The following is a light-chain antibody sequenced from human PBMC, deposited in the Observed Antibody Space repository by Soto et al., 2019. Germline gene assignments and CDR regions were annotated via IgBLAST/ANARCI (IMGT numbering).Light chain of an antibody. CDR1: SRDVGGYNY. CDR3: SSYISSSTFVV. CDR2: EVS. J-gene: IGLJ2*01. V-gene: IGLV2-14*01. Sequence: QSVLTQPASVSGSPGQSITISCTGTSRDVGGYNYVSWHQQHPGKAPKVIITEVSNRPSGVSNRFSGSKSGNTASLTISGLQAEDEADYYRSSYISSSTFVVFGGGTKLTVL.